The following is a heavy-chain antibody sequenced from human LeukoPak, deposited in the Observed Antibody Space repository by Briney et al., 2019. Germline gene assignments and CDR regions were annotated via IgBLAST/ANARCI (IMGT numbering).Heavy chain of an antibody. CDR3: ARHPRYGDYLFDY. CDR1: GYLYITYW. Sequence: GESLKISCEGSGYLYITYWIGWVRQLPGKGLEWMGLIYPGDSDTRYSPSFQGQVTISADKSISTAYLQWSSLKASDTAMYYCARHPRYGDYLFDYWGQGTLVTVSS. CDR2: IYPGDSDT. V-gene: IGHV5-51*01. J-gene: IGHJ4*02. D-gene: IGHD4-17*01.